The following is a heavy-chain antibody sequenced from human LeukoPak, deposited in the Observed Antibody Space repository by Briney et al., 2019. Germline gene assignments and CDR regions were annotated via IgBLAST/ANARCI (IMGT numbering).Heavy chain of an antibody. Sequence: SVKVSCKASGGTFSNYAISWVRQAPGQGLEWMGTIIPIFDTANYAQKFQGRVTITADKSTSTAYMELSSLRSEDTAVYYCARARDYGDNFDYWGQGTLVTVSS. D-gene: IGHD4-17*01. CDR3: ARARDYGDNFDY. CDR1: GGTFSNYA. J-gene: IGHJ4*02. V-gene: IGHV1-69*06. CDR2: IIPIFDTA.